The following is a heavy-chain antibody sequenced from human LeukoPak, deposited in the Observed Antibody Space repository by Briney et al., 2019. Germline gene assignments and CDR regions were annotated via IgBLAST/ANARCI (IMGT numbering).Heavy chain of an antibody. CDR3: ARVYIRSQLVAWYFDL. V-gene: IGHV4-61*02. D-gene: IGHD6-13*01. CDR2: IYFSGTT. Sequence: SQTLSLTCTVSGGSIRSGAYYWSWIRQPAGKGLEWIGRIYFSGTTNYNPSLKSRVNISVDTSKNQFSLKLSSVTAADTAVYYCARVYIRSQLVAWYFDLWGRGTLVTVSS. CDR1: GGSIRSGAYY. J-gene: IGHJ2*01.